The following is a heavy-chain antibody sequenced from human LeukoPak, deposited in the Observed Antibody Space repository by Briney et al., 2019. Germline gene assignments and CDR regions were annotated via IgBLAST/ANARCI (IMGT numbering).Heavy chain of an antibody. CDR3: ARPESDSSGWYELY. V-gene: IGHV5-51*01. CDR1: GYLFTSYW. D-gene: IGHD6-19*01. Sequence: GESLKISFKGSGYLFTSYWIGWVRPMPGKGLEWMGIIYPGDSDTRYSPSFQGQVTISADKSISTAYLQWSSLKASDTAMYYCARPESDSSGWYELYWGQGTLVTVSS. CDR2: IYPGDSDT. J-gene: IGHJ4*02.